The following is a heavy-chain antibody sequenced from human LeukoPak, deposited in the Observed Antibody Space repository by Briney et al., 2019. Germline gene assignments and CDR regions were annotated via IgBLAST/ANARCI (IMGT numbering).Heavy chain of an antibody. CDR3: ARRLDYGGNSHGY. CDR1: GYTFTSYW. D-gene: IGHD4-23*01. Sequence: GESLKISCRGSGYTFTSYWIGWVRQMPGKGLEWMGIIYPGDSDNRFSPSFRGQVTISADKSISTAYLQWSSLKASDTDIYSCARRLDYGGNSHGYWGQGTLVTVPS. V-gene: IGHV5-51*01. J-gene: IGHJ4*02. CDR2: IYPGDSDN.